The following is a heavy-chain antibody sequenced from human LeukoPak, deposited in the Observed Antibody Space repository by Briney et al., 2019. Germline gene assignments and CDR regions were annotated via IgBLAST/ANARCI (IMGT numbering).Heavy chain of an antibody. CDR2: IYRDGNT. D-gene: IGHD6-19*01. CDR3: AAQALAGKGNYFDP. V-gene: IGHV3-53*01. CDR1: EFTVSNNY. Sequence: GGSLRLSCTASEFTVSNNYMTWVRQAPGKGLEWVSVIYRDGNTYYADTVEGRFTISRDNSKNTLYLQMDSLRAEDTAVYYCAAQALAGKGNYFDPWGQGTLVTVSS. J-gene: IGHJ5*02.